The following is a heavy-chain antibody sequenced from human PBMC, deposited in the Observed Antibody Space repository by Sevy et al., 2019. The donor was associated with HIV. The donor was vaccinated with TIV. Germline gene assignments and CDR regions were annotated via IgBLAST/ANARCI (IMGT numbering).Heavy chain of an antibody. Sequence: GGSLRLSCAASGFTFSSYGMHWVRQAPGKGLEWVAVISYDGSNKYYADSVKGRFTISRYNSKNTLYLQMNSLRAEDTAVYYCAKDRGGDGTVTAPPYYYYGMDVWGQGTTVTVSS. CDR1: GFTFSSYG. D-gene: IGHD4-17*01. CDR3: AKDRGGDGTVTAPPYYYYGMDV. J-gene: IGHJ6*02. CDR2: ISYDGSNK. V-gene: IGHV3-30*18.